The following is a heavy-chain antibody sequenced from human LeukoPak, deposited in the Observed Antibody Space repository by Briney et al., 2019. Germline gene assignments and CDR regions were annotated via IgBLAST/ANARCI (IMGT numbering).Heavy chain of an antibody. D-gene: IGHD3-22*01. CDR2: INHSGST. CDR1: GGSFSGYY. V-gene: IGHV4-34*01. J-gene: IGHJ4*02. Sequence: SETLSLTCTVYGGSFSGYYWSWIRQPPGKGLEWIGEINHSGSTNYNSSLKSRVTTSVDTSKNQFSLKLSSVTAADTAVYYCARLYGSSGYKLDYWGQGTLVTVSS. CDR3: ARLYGSSGYKLDY.